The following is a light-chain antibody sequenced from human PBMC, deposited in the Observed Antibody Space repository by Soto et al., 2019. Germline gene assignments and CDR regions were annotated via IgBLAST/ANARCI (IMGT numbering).Light chain of an antibody. V-gene: IGKV1-27*01. CDR1: QGIAVY. J-gene: IGKJ4*01. Sequence: DVQMTQSPSSLSASEGDTVTITCRASQGIAVYLAWYQQKPGKPPRLLVFGATLLMSGVPSRFIASGSGTDFTLTISSLQAEDAATYYCQRYNSAPRTFGGGTRVEIK. CDR2: GAT. CDR3: QRYNSAPRT.